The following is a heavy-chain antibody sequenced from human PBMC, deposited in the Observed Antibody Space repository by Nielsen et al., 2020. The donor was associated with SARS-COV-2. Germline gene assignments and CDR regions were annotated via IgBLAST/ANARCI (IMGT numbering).Heavy chain of an antibody. CDR1: EYSFTNYW. Sequence: GESLKISCKGSEYSFTNYWIGWVRQMPGKGLEWMGIIYPGDSDTKYSPSFQGQVTISADKSISTAYLQWSSLKASDTAMYYCARGPPRIAAAGSGNYYGMEVWGQGTTVTVSS. J-gene: IGHJ6*02. CDR2: IYPGDSDT. V-gene: IGHV5-51*01. D-gene: IGHD6-13*01. CDR3: ARGPPRIAAAGSGNYYGMEV.